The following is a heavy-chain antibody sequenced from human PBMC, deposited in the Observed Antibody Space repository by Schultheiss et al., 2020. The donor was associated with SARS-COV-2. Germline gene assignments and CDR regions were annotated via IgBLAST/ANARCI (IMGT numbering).Heavy chain of an antibody. Sequence: GGSLRLSCAASGLTFSSYWMSWIRQAPGKGLEWVSYISSSGSTIYYADSVKGRFTISRDNAKNSLYLQMNSLRAEDTAVYYCASGGDDFWSGPNDYWGQGTLVTVSS. J-gene: IGHJ4*02. D-gene: IGHD3-3*01. CDR3: ASGGDDFWSGPNDY. CDR2: ISSSGSTI. CDR1: GLTFSSYW. V-gene: IGHV3-11*01.